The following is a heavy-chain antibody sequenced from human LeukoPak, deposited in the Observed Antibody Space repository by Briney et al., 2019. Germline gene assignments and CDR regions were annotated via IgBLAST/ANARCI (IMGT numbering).Heavy chain of an antibody. D-gene: IGHD3-22*01. Sequence: SETLSLTCAVSGGSISSGGYSWSWIRQPPGMGLEWIGYIYHSGSTYYNPSLKSRVTISVDRSKNQFSLKLSSVTAADTAVYYCAREVIGPYAFDIWGQGTMVTVSS. CDR3: AREVIGPYAFDI. CDR1: GGSISSGGYS. CDR2: IYHSGST. J-gene: IGHJ3*02. V-gene: IGHV4-30-2*01.